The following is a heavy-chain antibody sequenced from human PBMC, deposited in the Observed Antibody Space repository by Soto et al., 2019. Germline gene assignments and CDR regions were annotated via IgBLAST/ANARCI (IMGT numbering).Heavy chain of an antibody. D-gene: IGHD3-10*01. CDR3: ARVRVIRGVIPSHFCI. CDR1: GGTFNSYG. V-gene: IGHV1-69*06. J-gene: IGHJ4*02. CDR2: IIPLYGTV. Sequence: QAHLAQSGAEVKKPGSSVTVSCKASGGTFNSYGISWVRQAPGQGLDWMGVIIPLYGTVNYAQKFQGRVSLTADKSTSTAYMDLNSLRSDDTAVYYFARVRVIRGVIPSHFCIWGQGTQVTVSS.